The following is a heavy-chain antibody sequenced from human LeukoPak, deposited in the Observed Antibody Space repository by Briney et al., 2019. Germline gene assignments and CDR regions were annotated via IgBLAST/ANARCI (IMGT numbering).Heavy chain of an antibody. CDR2: IKQDGSEK. CDR1: GFTFNSAW. CDR3: ARVKEDSSGYCIRDAFDI. Sequence: TGGSLRLSCAASGFTFNSAWMSWVRQAPGKGLEWVANIKQDGSEKYYVDSVKGRFTISRDNAKNSLYLQMNSLRAEDTAVYYCARVKEDSSGYCIRDAFDIWGQGTMVTVSS. V-gene: IGHV3-7*01. J-gene: IGHJ3*02. D-gene: IGHD3-22*01.